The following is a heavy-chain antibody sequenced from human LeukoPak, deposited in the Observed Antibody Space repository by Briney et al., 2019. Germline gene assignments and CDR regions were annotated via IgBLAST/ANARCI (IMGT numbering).Heavy chain of an antibody. J-gene: IGHJ4*02. CDR2: IYASGST. V-gene: IGHV4-4*07. Sequence: SETLSLTCTVSGGSISSYYWSWIRQPAGKGLECIGRIYASGSTNYNPSLKSRVTMSVDTSKNQFSLKLSSVTAADTAVYYCARDETVYYDSSGYYDYWGQGTLVTVSS. CDR1: GGSISSYY. D-gene: IGHD3-22*01. CDR3: ARDETVYYDSSGYYDY.